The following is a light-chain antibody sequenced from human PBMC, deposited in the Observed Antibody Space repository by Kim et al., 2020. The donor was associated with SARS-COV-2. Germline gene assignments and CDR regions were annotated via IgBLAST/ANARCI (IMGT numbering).Light chain of an antibody. V-gene: IGLV3-21*04. CDR3: LVWDTNSDHVV. Sequence: SYELTQPPSVSVAPGQTAEITFGGNRIGTKSVHWYLQWPGQAPVVVIYSDRERPSGIPERFSGSNSGSTATLTLSGVEAGDEADYYCLVWDTNSDHVVFG. CDR2: SDR. CDR1: RIGTKS. J-gene: IGLJ3*02.